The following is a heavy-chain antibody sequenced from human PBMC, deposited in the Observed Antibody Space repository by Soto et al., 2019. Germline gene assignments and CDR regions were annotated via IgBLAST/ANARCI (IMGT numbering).Heavy chain of an antibody. D-gene: IGHD3-10*01. V-gene: IGHV4-4*02. J-gene: IGHJ4*02. CDR2: IYHSGST. Sequence: QVQLQESGPGLVKPSGTLSLTCAVSGGSISSSNWWSWVRQLPGKGLEWIGEIYHSGSTNYNPSLKRRVTTSVDKSNNQFSLKLSSVTAADTAVYYCARGSGTIVRGVTFDYWGQGTLVTVSS. CDR3: ARGSGTIVRGVTFDY. CDR1: GGSISSSNW.